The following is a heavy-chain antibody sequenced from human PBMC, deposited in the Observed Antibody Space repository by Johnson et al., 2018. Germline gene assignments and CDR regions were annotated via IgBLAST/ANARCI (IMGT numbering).Heavy chain of an antibody. CDR1: GFSFSNYG. J-gene: IGHJ4*02. Sequence: QVQLVQSGGGVVQXGRSLRLXCAASGFSFSNYGMPWVRQAPGKGLEWVAVISYDGSNEYYADSVKGRFIISRDNSKKNLYLQINSRRPEDTAVYYCTKGGITVYGGSVDWGQGTLVTVSS. CDR2: ISYDGSNE. V-gene: IGHV3-30*18. CDR3: TKGGITVYGGSVD. D-gene: IGHD4-23*01.